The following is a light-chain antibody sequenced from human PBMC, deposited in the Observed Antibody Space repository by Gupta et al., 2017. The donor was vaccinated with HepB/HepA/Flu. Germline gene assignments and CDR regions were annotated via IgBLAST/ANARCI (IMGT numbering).Light chain of an antibody. J-gene: IGLJ1*01. CDR2: GVT. V-gene: IGLV2-23*02. CDR1: SSVFGNYNL. Sequence: QSALTQPASVSGSPGQSITISCTGTSSVFGNYNLVSWYQQHPGKAPQLMIYGVTKRPSGVSNRFSGFKSGNTASLTISGLQAEDEADYYCCSYGGGSTLGVFGPGTKVTVL. CDR3: CSYGGGSTLGV.